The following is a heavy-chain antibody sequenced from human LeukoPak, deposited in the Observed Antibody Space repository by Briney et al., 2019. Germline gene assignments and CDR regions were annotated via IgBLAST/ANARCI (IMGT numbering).Heavy chain of an antibody. J-gene: IGHJ2*01. V-gene: IGHV3-30-3*01. CDR2: ISYDGSNK. D-gene: IGHD1-26*01. Sequence: PGGSLRLSCAASGFTFSSYAMHWVRQAPGKGLEWVAVISYDGSNKYYADSVNGRFTISRDNSKNTLYLQMNSLRAEDTAVYYCARDRWELLLLWYFDLWGRGTLVTVSS. CDR1: GFTFSSYA. CDR3: ARDRWELLLLWYFDL.